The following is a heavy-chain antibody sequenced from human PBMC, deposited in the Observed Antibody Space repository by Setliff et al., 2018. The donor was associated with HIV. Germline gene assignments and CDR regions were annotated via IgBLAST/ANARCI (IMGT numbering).Heavy chain of an antibody. J-gene: IGHJ3*02. CDR1: TFSDHW. CDR3: ASWRVPRDAFDI. D-gene: IGHD3-3*01. CDR2: IEGDGTTT. V-gene: IGHV3-74*01. Sequence: TFSDHWMHWVRQTPGRGLEWVSYIEGDGTTTNYADSVKGRFNISRDNAKNTLYLQLNSLRVEDTAVYFCASWRVPRDAFDIWGLGTRVTVSS.